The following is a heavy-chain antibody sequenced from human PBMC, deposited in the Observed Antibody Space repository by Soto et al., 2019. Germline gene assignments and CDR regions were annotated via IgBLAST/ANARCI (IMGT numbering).Heavy chain of an antibody. Sequence: QVQLVQSGAEVKKPGSSVKVSCKASGGTFSIYTISWVRQAPGQGLEWMGGSANSAQKFQGRLTVTADESTSTGYLELSSRTSEDTAVYYCAREGPPDIAWFDPWGQGTLVSVSS. V-gene: IGHV1-69*01. J-gene: IGHJ5*02. CDR2: SA. CDR3: AREGPPDIAWFDP. D-gene: IGHD2-15*01. CDR1: GGTFSIYT.